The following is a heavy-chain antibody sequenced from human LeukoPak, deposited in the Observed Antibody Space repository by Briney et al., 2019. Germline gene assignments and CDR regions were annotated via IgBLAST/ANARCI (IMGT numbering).Heavy chain of an antibody. CDR1: GGSISSYY. D-gene: IGHD4-11*01. CDR3: AGSVYSNYGAPYFDY. V-gene: IGHV4-4*07. CDR2: IYTSGST. J-gene: IGHJ4*02. Sequence: AETLSLTCTVSGGSISSYYWSWIRQPAGKGLEWIGRIYTSGSTNYNPSLKSRVTMSVDTSKNQFSLKLSSVTAADTAVYYCAGSVYSNYGAPYFDYWGQGTLVTVSS.